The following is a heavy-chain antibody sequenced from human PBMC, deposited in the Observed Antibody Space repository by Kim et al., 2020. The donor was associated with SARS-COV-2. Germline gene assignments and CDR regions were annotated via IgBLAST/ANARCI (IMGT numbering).Heavy chain of an antibody. Sequence: SETLSLTCTVSGASISSYHWGWIRQPPGKGLEWIGSMSDSGSTYYNPSLKSRVTISVDTSKNHFSVKMSSVTAADTAVSYCAREKIVGATHYFDYWGQGT. D-gene: IGHD1-26*01. CDR2: MSDSGST. CDR3: AREKIVGATHYFDY. V-gene: IGHV4-39*07. CDR1: GASISSYH. J-gene: IGHJ4*02.